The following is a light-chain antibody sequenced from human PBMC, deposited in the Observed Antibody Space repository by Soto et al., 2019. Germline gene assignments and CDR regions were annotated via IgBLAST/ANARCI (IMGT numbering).Light chain of an antibody. J-gene: IGLJ2*01. CDR3: QTYDSSLSAHLV. CDR1: SSNIGAGYD. V-gene: IGLV1-40*01. Sequence: QSVLTQPPSASGAPGQRVTISCTGSSSNIGAGYDVQWYQQLSGTAPKLLIYDTINRPPGVPGRFSASKSGTSASLAITGLQAEDEADYYCQTYDSSLSAHLVFGGGTKLTVL. CDR2: DTI.